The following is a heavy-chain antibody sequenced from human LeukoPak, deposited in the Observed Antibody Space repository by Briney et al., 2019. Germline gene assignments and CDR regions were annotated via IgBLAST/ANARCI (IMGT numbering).Heavy chain of an antibody. J-gene: IGHJ4*02. V-gene: IGHV3-21*01. D-gene: IGHD3-10*01. CDR1: GFTFSSYS. Sequence: GGSLRLSCAASGFTFSSYSMNWVRQAPGKGLEWVSSISSSSSYIYYADSVKGRFTISRDNAKNSLYLKMNSLSAEDTAVYYCARDPYGSGSYQYYFDYWGQGTLVTVSS. CDR2: ISSSSSYI. CDR3: ARDPYGSGSYQYYFDY.